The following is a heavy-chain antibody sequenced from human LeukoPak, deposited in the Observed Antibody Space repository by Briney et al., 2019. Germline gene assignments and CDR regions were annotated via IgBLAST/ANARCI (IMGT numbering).Heavy chain of an antibody. CDR2: IVVGSGNT. D-gene: IGHD3-22*01. CDR3: ARGHYYDSSGSRFYYYYYYMDV. Sequence: GASVKVSCKASGFTFTSSAMQWVRQARGQRLEWIGWIVVGSGNTNYAQKFQERVTITRDMSTSTAYMELSSLRSEDTAVYYCARGHYYDSSGSRFYYYYYYMDVWGKGTTVTVSS. V-gene: IGHV1-58*02. CDR1: GFTFTSSA. J-gene: IGHJ6*03.